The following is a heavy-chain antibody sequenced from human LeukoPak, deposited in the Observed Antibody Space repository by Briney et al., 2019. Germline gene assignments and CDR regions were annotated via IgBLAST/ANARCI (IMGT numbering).Heavy chain of an antibody. CDR2: INPSGGYT. D-gene: IGHD5-12*01. CDR1: GYTFTSYY. V-gene: IGHV1-46*01. Sequence: ASVKVSCKASGYTFTSYYMHWVRQAPGQGLEWMGIINPSGGYTTYAQKFQGRVTMTRDTSTSTVYMELSSLRSEDTAVYYCARAGDIVPTARSWFDPWGQGTLVTVSS. CDR3: ARAGDIVPTARSWFDP. J-gene: IGHJ5*02.